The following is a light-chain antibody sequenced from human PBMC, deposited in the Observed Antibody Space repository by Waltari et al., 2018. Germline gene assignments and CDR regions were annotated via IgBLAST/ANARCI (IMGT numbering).Light chain of an antibody. CDR2: DFS. J-gene: IGLJ3*02. CDR1: TSDLGGYNY. Sequence: QSALTQPASVSGSPGQSITISCTGTTSDLGGYNYVSWYQQHPGKAPKLIIFDFSSRPSGVSNRFSGSKSANTASLIISGLQAEDEADYYCCSFTSSSTWVFGGGTKLTVL. V-gene: IGLV2-14*03. CDR3: CSFTSSSTWV.